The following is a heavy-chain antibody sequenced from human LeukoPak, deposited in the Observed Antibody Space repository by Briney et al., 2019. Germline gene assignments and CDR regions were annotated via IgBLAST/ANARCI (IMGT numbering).Heavy chain of an antibody. J-gene: IGHJ6*02. CDR3: TRDLMDYDVSTGLHHYYMDV. CDR1: GFTFSSYW. Sequence: PGGSLRPSCAASGFTFSSYWMHWVRQDPRKGLVWVSRINGDGRNVNYADSVRGRFTISRDNAKNTLYLQMNTLRVEDTAVYYCTRDLMDYDVSTGLHHYYMDVWGQGTTATVSS. V-gene: IGHV3-74*01. CDR2: INGDGRNV. D-gene: IGHD3-9*01.